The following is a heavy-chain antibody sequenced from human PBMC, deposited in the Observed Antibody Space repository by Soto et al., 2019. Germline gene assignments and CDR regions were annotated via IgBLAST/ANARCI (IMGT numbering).Heavy chain of an antibody. D-gene: IGHD2-21*01. CDR3: AKDAVYNDGLWLMDH. CDR1: GFTLSTYA. V-gene: IGHV3-23*01. CDR2: IVGSGDEI. Sequence: EVQLLESGGGLVQPGGSLRLSCAASGFTLSTYAMTWVRQAPGKGLECVSGIVGSGDEIHYADSVKGRFTISKDISKNTLYLQMNNLRADDTAVYYCAKDAVYNDGLWLMDHWGQGTLVTVSS. J-gene: IGHJ4*02.